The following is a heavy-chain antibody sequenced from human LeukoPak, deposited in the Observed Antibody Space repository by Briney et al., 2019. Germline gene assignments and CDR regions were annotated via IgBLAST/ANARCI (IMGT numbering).Heavy chain of an antibody. Sequence: GGSLRLSCAASGFTFSDRYMSWIRQAPGKGMEWIAYISPNGDNIHYADSVRGRFTISRDNAKNLLFLQVNSLRVEDTAVYYCARETGWLFDYWGQGTLVTVSS. CDR3: ARETGWLFDY. J-gene: IGHJ4*02. CDR1: GFTFSDRY. V-gene: IGHV3-11*04. CDR2: ISPNGDNI. D-gene: IGHD5-12*01.